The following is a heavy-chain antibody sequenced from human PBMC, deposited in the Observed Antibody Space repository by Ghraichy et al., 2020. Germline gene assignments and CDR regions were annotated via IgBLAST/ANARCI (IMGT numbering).Heavy chain of an antibody. J-gene: IGHJ6*02. CDR3: ARGFSVRGALSIDYYGMDV. D-gene: IGHD3-10*01. Sequence: GGSLRLSCAASGFTFSSYAMHWVRQAPGKGLEWLAVISYDGSNKYYADSVKGRFTISRDNSKNTLYLQMNSLRAEDTAVYYCARGFSVRGALSIDYYGMDVWGQGTTVTVSS. CDR2: ISYDGSNK. V-gene: IGHV3-30*04. CDR1: GFTFSSYA.